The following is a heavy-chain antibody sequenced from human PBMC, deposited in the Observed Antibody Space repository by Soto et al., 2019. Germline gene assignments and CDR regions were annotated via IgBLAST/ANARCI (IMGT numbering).Heavy chain of an antibody. D-gene: IGHD2-15*01. CDR3: ARDSRYCSGNSCYSLFDP. Sequence: SSETVSVTCTVSGGSITSGGYYWSWIRQPPGKGLEWIGYKYHSGTTYYNPSLRSRVSISVDTSKNQFSLKLSSVTAADTAVYYCARDSRYCSGNSCYSLFDPWGPGALVPVSS. CDR2: KYHSGTT. CDR1: GGSITSGGYY. V-gene: IGHV4-31*03. J-gene: IGHJ5*02.